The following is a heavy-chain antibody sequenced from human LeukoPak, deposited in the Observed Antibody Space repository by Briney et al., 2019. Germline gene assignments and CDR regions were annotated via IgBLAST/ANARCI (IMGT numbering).Heavy chain of an antibody. J-gene: IGHJ4*02. CDR1: GYTFTDYY. D-gene: IGHD6-19*01. CDR2: INPNSAGT. CDR3: AREDSGWYVDY. Sequence: ASVNVSRKASGYTFTDYYMHWVRQAPGQGLEWMGWINPNSAGTNYAQKFEGRVTMTRDTSISTAYMELSRLRSDDTAVYYCAREDSGWYVDYWGQGTLVTVSS. V-gene: IGHV1-2*02.